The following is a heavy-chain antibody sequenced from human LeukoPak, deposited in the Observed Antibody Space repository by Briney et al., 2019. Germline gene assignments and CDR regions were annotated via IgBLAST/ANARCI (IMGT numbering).Heavy chain of an antibody. CDR2: ISGSGGST. J-gene: IGHJ4*02. D-gene: IGHD4/OR15-4a*01. Sequence: PGGSLRLSCAASGFTVSSNYMSWVRQAPGKGLEWVSAISGSGGSTYYAGSVKGRFTISRDNSKNTLYLQMNSLRVEDTAVYYCAKAGLVRGGALDSWGQGTLVTVSS. CDR1: GFTVSSNY. CDR3: AKAGLVRGGALDS. V-gene: IGHV3-23*01.